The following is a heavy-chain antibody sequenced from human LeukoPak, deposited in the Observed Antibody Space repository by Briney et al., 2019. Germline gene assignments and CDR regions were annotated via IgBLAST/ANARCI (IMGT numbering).Heavy chain of an antibody. CDR3: ARAITGTTDCWSDP. CDR1: GFTFSSYS. D-gene: IGHD1-7*01. J-gene: IGHJ5*02. CDR2: ISSSSSYI. V-gene: IGHV3-21*01. Sequence: GGSLRLSCAASGFTFSSYSMKWVRQAPGKGLEWVSSISSSSSYIYYADSVKGRFTISRDNAKNSLYLQMNSLRAEDTAVCYCARAITGTTDCWSDPWGQGTLVTVSS.